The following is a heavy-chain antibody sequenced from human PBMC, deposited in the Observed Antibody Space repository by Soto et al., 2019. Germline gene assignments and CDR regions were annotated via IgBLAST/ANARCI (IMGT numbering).Heavy chain of an antibody. Sequence: QVQLVESGGGVVQPGTSLRLSCAASGFTFADHVMHWVRQAPGKGLAWVAVIRNDGDDEKYADSVKGRFTISRDNSKSTLNRQMNSLRAEDTAVYYCVRDGLDYYETERLYFDNWGQGTLVTVSS. D-gene: IGHD3-22*01. J-gene: IGHJ4*02. CDR1: GFTFADHV. CDR3: VRDGLDYYETERLYFDN. V-gene: IGHV3-33*01. CDR2: IRNDGDDE.